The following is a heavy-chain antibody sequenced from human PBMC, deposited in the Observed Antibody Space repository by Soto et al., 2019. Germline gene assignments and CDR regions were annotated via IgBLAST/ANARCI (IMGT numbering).Heavy chain of an antibody. D-gene: IGHD4-4*01. J-gene: IGHJ6*02. CDR1: GFTFSSYA. CDR3: AHEAGYSLTHGMDV. V-gene: IGHV3-23*01. Sequence: EVLLLESGGGLLQPGGSLRLSCAASGFTFSSYAMTWVRQAPGKGLAWVSAISGNGDSTYYADSVKGRFTISRDNSKNVLYLQMNSLRAEDTAVYYCAHEAGYSLTHGMDVWGQGTTVTVSS. CDR2: ISGNGDST.